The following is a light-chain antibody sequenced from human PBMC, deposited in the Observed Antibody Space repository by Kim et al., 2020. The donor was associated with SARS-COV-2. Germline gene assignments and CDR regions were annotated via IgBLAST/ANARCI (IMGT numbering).Light chain of an antibody. V-gene: IGKV3D-15*01. CDR2: GAS. J-gene: IGKJ2*01. CDR3: PPYYDRPPFN. CDR1: QSIGTK. Sequence: EIVLTQSPATLSVSPGERVTLSCRASQSIGTKLAWYLQKPGQAPSLLIYGASTRATGSPARFSGSGSGTEFTLAISSLQLEDFAVYFCPPYYDRPPFNFGPGTKLEI.